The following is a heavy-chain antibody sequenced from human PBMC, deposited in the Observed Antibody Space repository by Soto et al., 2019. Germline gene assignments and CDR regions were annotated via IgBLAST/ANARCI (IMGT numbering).Heavy chain of an antibody. V-gene: IGHV4-30-4*01. CDR3: ARDQSSGYDFAL. J-gene: IGHJ5*02. D-gene: IGHD5-12*01. CDR2: IPSRGRP. Sequence: QVQLRESGPRLVKPSQTLLLTCSVSGASIAGGSYYWSWLRQPPGKGLEWIGYIPSRGRPFYHPSLASRSIISSDPSKIQLSLQLTSVPSAATAVHYCARDQSSGYDFALSGQGTLVTVSS. CDR1: GASIAGGSYY.